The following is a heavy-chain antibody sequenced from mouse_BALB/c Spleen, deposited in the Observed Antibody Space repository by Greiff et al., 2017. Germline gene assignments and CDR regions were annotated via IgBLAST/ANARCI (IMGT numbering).Heavy chain of an antibody. Sequence: VKLMESGAELARPGASVKLSCKASGYTFTSYWMQWVKQRPGQGLEWIGAIYPGDGDTRYTQKFKGKATLTADKSSSTAYMQLSSLASEDSAVYYCARRDYYGSRDYWGQGTTLTVSS. J-gene: IGHJ2*01. CDR3: ARRDYYGSRDY. D-gene: IGHD1-1*01. CDR2: IYPGDGDT. CDR1: GYTFTSYW. V-gene: IGHV1-87*01.